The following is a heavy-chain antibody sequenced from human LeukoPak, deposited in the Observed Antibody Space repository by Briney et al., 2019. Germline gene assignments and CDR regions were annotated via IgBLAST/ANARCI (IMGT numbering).Heavy chain of an antibody. D-gene: IGHD5-18*01. J-gene: IGHJ4*02. CDR1: RGSFSGYY. Sequence: SETLSLTCAVYRGSFSGYYWSWIRQPPGKGLEWIGEINHSGSTNYNPSLKSRVTISVDTSKNQFSLKLSSVTAADTAVYYCARGRYGPDYWGQGTLVTVSS. CDR3: ARGRYGPDY. CDR2: INHSGST. V-gene: IGHV4-34*01.